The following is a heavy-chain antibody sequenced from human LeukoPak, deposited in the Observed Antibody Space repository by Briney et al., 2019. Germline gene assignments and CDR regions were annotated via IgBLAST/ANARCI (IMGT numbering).Heavy chain of an antibody. CDR3: ARMSGGSGWFDY. J-gene: IGHJ4*02. CDR2: ISSSSSYI. CDR1: GFTFSSYS. D-gene: IGHD6-19*01. V-gene: IGHV3-21*01. Sequence: KPGGSLRLSCAASGFTFSSYSMNWVRQAPGKGLEWVSSISSSSSYIYYADSVKGRFTISRDNAKNSLYLQMNSLRAEDTAVYYCARMSGGSGWFDYWGQGTLVTVSS.